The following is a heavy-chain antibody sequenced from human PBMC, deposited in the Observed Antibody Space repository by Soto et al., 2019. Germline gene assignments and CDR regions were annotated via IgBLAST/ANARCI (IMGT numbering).Heavy chain of an antibody. CDR3: ARDYGDYVVPYYYYYYMDV. D-gene: IGHD4-17*01. CDR1: GFTVSSNY. CDR2: IYSGGST. Sequence: GGSLRLSCAASGFTVSSNYMSWVRQAPGKGLEWVSVIYSGGSTYYADSVKGRFTISRDNSKNTLYLQMNSLRAEDTAVYYCARDYGDYVVPYYYYYYMDVWGKGTTVTVSS. J-gene: IGHJ6*03. V-gene: IGHV3-66*01.